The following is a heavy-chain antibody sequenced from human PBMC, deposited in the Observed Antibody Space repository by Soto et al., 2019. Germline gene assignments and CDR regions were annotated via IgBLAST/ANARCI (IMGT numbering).Heavy chain of an antibody. D-gene: IGHD1-1*01. CDR3: ARTELERNYYYYGMDV. Sequence: SETLSLTCTVSGGSISSYYWSWIRQPPGKGLEWIGYIYYSGSTNYNPSLKSRVTISVDTSKNQFSLKLSSVTAADTAVYYCARTELERNYYYYGMDVWGQGTTVTVS. J-gene: IGHJ6*02. CDR2: IYYSGST. V-gene: IGHV4-59*08. CDR1: GGSISSYY.